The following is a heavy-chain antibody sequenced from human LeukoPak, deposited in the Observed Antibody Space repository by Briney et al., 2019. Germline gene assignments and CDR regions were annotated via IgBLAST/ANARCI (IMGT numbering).Heavy chain of an antibody. CDR2: IRYDGSIK. V-gene: IGHV3-30*02. Sequence: GGSLRLSCAASGITFSRYGMHWVRQAPGKGLEWVTFIRYDGSIKYYADSVKGRFTMSRDNSKNTLFLQMNSLRAEDTAVYYCARITILYYMDVWGKGTTVTISS. CDR3: ARITILYYMDV. CDR1: GITFSRYG. J-gene: IGHJ6*03. D-gene: IGHD3-3*01.